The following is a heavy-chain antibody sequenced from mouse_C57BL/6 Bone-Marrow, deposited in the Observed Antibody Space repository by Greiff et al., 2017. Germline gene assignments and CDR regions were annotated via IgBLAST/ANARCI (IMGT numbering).Heavy chain of an antibody. CDR2: INPNNGGT. CDR1: GYTFTDYN. V-gene: IGHV1-22*01. CDR3: ARKGIYYGNFAY. J-gene: IGHJ3*01. Sequence: EVQLQQSGPELVKPGASVKMSCKASGYTFTDYNMHWVKQSHGQSLEWIGYINPNNGGTSYNQKFKGKATLTVNKSSSTAYMELRSLTSEDSAVYYCARKGIYYGNFAYWGQGTLVTVSA. D-gene: IGHD2-1*01.